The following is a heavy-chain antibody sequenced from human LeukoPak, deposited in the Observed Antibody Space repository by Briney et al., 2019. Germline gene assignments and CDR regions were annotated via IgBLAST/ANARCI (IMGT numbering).Heavy chain of an antibody. Sequence: GRSLRLSCAASGFTFSSYAMHWVRQAPGKGLEWVAVISYDGSNKYYTDSVKGPFTISRDNSTNTLYLQMNSLRAEDTAVYYCATSSYTGFDYWGQGTLVTVSS. CDR3: ATSSYTGFDY. V-gene: IGHV3-30-3*01. J-gene: IGHJ4*02. CDR1: GFTFSSYA. CDR2: ISYDGSNK. D-gene: IGHD2-2*02.